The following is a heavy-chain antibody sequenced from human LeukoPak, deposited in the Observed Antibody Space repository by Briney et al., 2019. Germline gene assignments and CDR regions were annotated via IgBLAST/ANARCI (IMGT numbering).Heavy chain of an antibody. J-gene: IGHJ4*02. V-gene: IGHV3-66*01. CDR1: GFTVSSNY. CDR3: ARGSGYSYVDY. CDR2: IYSGGST. D-gene: IGHD5-18*01. Sequence: GGSLRLSRAASGFTVSSNYMSWVRQAPGKGLEWVSVIYSGGSTYYADSVKGRFTISRDNSKNTLYLQMNSLRAEDTAVYYCARGSGYSYVDYWGQGTLVTVSS.